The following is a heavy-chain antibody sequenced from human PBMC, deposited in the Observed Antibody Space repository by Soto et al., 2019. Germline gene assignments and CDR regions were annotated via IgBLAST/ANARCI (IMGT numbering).Heavy chain of an antibody. J-gene: IGHJ4*02. CDR1: GFSLNNYW. V-gene: IGHV3-74*01. CDR2: IYRDGTT. Sequence: EVQLDESGGGLFQPAGALRLTCAVSGFSLNNYWMHWVRQRPGKGLVWVARIYRDGTTSYADSVKGRFTISRDNAKNTVSRQMNSLKDEDTAVYYCMRGNTGYGNFDYWGQGTLVTVSS. D-gene: IGHD5-12*01. CDR3: MRGNTGYGNFDY.